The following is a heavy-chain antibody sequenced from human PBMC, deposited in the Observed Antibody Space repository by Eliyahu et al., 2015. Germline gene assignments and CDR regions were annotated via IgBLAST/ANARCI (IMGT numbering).Heavy chain of an antibody. V-gene: IGHV4-39*01. CDR3: AVEGPSRPDY. Sequence: QLQLQESGPGLVKPSETLSLTCTVSGGSVNSLRYYWGWIRQPPGKGLEWIGNIYYTGNTYYNPSLESRVTISVDTSKNQFSLKLSSVTAADTAVYYCAVEGPSRPDYWGQGTLVTVSS. CDR1: GGSVNSLRYY. D-gene: IGHD1-26*01. CDR2: IYYTGNT. J-gene: IGHJ4*02.